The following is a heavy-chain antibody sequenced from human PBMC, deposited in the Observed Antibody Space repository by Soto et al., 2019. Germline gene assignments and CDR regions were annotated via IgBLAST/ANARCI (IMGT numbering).Heavy chain of an antibody. J-gene: IGHJ4*02. D-gene: IGHD6-6*01. V-gene: IGHV3-15*01. CDR3: TTDGEQLVQGDY. CDR1: GVTFSNAW. Sequence: EVQLVESGGGLVKPGGSLRLSCAASGVTFSNAWMSWVRQAPGKGLEWVGRIKSKTDGGTTDYAAPVKGRFTISRDDSKNTLYLQMNSLKTEDTAVYYCTTDGEQLVQGDYWGQGTLVTVSS. CDR2: IKSKTDGGTT.